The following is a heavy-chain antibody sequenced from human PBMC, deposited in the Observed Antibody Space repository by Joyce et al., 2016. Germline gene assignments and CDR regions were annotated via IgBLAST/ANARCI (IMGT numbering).Heavy chain of an antibody. CDR2: IYPGDSDP. CDR1: GYSFNLYW. J-gene: IGHJ5*02. V-gene: IGHV5-51*01. D-gene: IGHD2-2*01. CDR3: ARRNSDTSSWKFDP. Sequence: EVQLVQSGAEVKKPGESLKISCKGFGYSFNLYWISWVRQMLGKGLEWMGIIYPGDSDPRYSPSFQGQVTISADKSLRTTYLQWRSLKPSDTAMYYCARRNSDTSSWKFDPWGQGTLVTVSS.